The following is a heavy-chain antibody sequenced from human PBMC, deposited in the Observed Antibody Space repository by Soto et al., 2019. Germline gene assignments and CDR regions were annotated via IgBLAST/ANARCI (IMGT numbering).Heavy chain of an antibody. V-gene: IGHV1-8*01. CDR2: MNPNSGNT. Sequence: QVQLVQSGAEVKKPGASVKVSCKASGYTFTSYDINWVRQATGQGLEWMGWMNPNSGNTGYAQKFQGRVTMXXNXSXXTAYMELSSLRSEDTAVYYCARVRRNYLDSHWFDPWGQGTLVTVSS. J-gene: IGHJ5*02. D-gene: IGHD1-7*01. CDR1: GYTFTSYD. CDR3: ARVRRNYLDSHWFDP.